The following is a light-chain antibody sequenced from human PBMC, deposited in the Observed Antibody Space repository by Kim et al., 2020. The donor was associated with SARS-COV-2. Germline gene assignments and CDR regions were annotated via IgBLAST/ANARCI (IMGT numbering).Light chain of an antibody. V-gene: IGKV3-11*01. CDR3: QQRNNWPFT. CDR2: DAS. Sequence: EIVLTQSPATLSLSPGERATLSCRASQSVRSYLAWYQQRPGQAPRLLIYDASNRATGIPARFSGRGSGTDFTLTISSLESEDFGVYYCQQRNNWPFTFGQGTKLEI. CDR1: QSVRSY. J-gene: IGKJ2*01.